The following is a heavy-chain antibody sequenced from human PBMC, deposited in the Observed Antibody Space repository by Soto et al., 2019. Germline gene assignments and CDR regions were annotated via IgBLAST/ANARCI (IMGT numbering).Heavy chain of an antibody. V-gene: IGHV4-39*01. D-gene: IGHD2-15*01. CDR1: GGSISSSSYY. Sequence: SETLSLTCTVSGGSISSSSYYWGWIRQPPGKGLEWIGSIYYSGSTYYNPSLKSRVTISVDTSKNQFSLKLSSVTAADTAVYYCARHYRRGYCRGGSCYSAYNWFDPWGQGTRVTVAS. CDR2: IYYSGST. J-gene: IGHJ5*02. CDR3: ARHYRRGYCRGGSCYSAYNWFDP.